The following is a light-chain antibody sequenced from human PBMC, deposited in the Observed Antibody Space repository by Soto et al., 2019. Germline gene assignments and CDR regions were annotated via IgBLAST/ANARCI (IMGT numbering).Light chain of an antibody. V-gene: IGKV3-15*01. Sequence: EIVLTQSPATLSLSPGARATLSCRPRPSVGSLLAWYQQKPGQAPRLLIYRASSRATGISGSFSGSGSGTEFTLTISSLQSEDFAVYYCQQYNKWPWTFGQGTKV. CDR3: QQYNKWPWT. J-gene: IGKJ1*01. CDR2: RAS. CDR1: PSVGSL.